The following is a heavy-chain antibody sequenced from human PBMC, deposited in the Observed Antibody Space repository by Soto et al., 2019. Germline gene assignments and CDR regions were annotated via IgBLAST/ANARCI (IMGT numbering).Heavy chain of an antibody. D-gene: IGHD3-3*01. CDR3: ARDSDFWSGLYGMDV. CDR1: GYTFTSYG. Sequence: ASVKVSCKASGYTFTSYGISWVRQAPGQGLEWMGWISAYNGNTNYAQKLQGRVTMTTDTSTSTAYMELRSLRSDDTAVYYCARDSDFWSGLYGMDVWGQGTTVTVSS. V-gene: IGHV1-18*01. CDR2: ISAYNGNT. J-gene: IGHJ6*02.